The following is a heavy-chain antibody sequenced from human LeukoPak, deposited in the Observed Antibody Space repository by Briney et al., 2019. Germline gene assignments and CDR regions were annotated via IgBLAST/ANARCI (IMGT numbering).Heavy chain of an antibody. D-gene: IGHD2-21*01. Sequence: AASVKVSCKASGYTFINYYMHWVRQAPGQGLEWMGIINPSGGSTSYAQKFQGRVTMTRDTSTSTVYMELSSLRSEDTAVYYCARDESTSILWWWGQGTLVTVSS. J-gene: IGHJ1*01. CDR1: GYTFINYY. CDR2: INPSGGST. CDR3: ARDESTSILWW. V-gene: IGHV1-46*01.